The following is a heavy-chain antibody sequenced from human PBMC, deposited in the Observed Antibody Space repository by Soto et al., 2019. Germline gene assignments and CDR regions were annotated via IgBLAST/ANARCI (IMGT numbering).Heavy chain of an antibody. CDR3: ARVGGVGAPRGSDF. V-gene: IGHV1-69*01. CDR1: GGTFSSYV. D-gene: IGHD3-16*01. J-gene: IGHJ4*02. Sequence: QLVQSGAEVKKPGSSVKISCKASGGTFSSYVISWLRQAPGQGLGWRGGVLPILGQTYYAPNLQGRVTKTADVSTGTAYREMNRLTSADTAVYFGARVGGVGAPRGSDFWGQGTLVTVSS. CDR2: VLPILGQT.